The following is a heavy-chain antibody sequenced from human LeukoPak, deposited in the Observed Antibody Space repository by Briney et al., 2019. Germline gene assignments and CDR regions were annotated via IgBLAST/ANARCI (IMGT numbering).Heavy chain of an antibody. CDR1: GFTFSSNA. J-gene: IGHJ4*02. CDR3: ATDSTYYYESGSSGPHFFDY. Sequence: GGSLRLSCAASGFTFSSNAMHWVRQAPGKGLEWVALISYEGGITYYADSVKGRFTIYRDNSKNTLYLPLNSLRAEDTAVYYCATDSTYYYESGSSGPHFFDYWGQGTLVTVSS. CDR2: ISYEGGIT. V-gene: IGHV3-30*01. D-gene: IGHD3-10*01.